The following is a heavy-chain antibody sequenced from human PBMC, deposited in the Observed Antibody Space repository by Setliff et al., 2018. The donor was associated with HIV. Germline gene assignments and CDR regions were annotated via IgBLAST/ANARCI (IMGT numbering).Heavy chain of an antibody. Sequence: ASVKVSCKAFGYTFSTNAIHWVRHAPGQRLEWMGYINAGDDNTRYSEKFQGRVTITRDTSANTAYMELSSLRSEDTAVYYCARGSCSGCYLSDYWGLGTLVTVSS. CDR1: GYTFSTNA. CDR3: ARGSCSGCYLSDY. J-gene: IGHJ4*02. V-gene: IGHV1-3*01. D-gene: IGHD6-19*01. CDR2: INAGDDNT.